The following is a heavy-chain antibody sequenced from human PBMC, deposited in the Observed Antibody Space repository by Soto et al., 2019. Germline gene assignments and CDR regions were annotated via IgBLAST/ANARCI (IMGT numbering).Heavy chain of an antibody. CDR2: IYYSGST. CDR3: ARMWKDGYFDY. Sequence: SETLSLTCTVSGGSISSGDYYWSWIRQPPGKGLEWIGYIYYSGSTYYNPSLKSRVTISVDTSKNQFSLKLSSVTAADTAVYYCARMWKDGYFDYWGQGTLVTVSS. J-gene: IGHJ4*02. CDR1: GGSISSGDYY. D-gene: IGHD1-1*01. V-gene: IGHV4-30-4*01.